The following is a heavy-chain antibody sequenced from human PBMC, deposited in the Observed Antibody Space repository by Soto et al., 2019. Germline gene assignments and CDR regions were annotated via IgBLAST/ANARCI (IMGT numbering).Heavy chain of an antibody. Sequence: ASVKVSCKASGCTFTGYYMHWVRQAPGQGLEWMGWINPKSGGTNYAQKFQGRVTMTRDTSISTAYMELSRLRSDDTAVYYCARGEGKNACFQHWGQGTLVTVS. CDR2: INPKSGGT. CDR1: GCTFTGYY. CDR3: ARGEGKNACFQH. J-gene: IGHJ1*01. V-gene: IGHV1-2*02.